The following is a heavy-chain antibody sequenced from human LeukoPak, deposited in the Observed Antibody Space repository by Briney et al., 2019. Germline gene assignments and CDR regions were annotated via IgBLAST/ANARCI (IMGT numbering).Heavy chain of an antibody. CDR3: ARDFGYYDSSDRYYYGMDV. D-gene: IGHD3-22*01. CDR2: INPKSGGT. J-gene: IGHJ6*02. V-gene: IGHV1-2*02. Sequence: ASVKVSCKGSGYTFTDFYIHWVRQAPGQGLECMGWINPKSGGTHYARKFQGRVTISVDTSKNQFSLTLSSVTAADTAVYYCARDFGYYDSSDRYYYGMDVWGHGTTVTVSS. CDR1: GYTFTDFY.